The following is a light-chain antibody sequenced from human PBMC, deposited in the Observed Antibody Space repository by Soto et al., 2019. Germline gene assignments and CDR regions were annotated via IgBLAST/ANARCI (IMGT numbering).Light chain of an antibody. CDR3: QQYGSSPIT. J-gene: IGKJ5*01. CDR1: QSVSSNY. Sequence: EIVLTQSPGTLSLSPGERATLSCRASQSVSSNYLAWYQQKPGQAPRLLIYGASSRATGIPDRFSGSGSGTDFTLIISRLEPEDFAVYYCQQYGSSPITFGPGTRLEIK. CDR2: GAS. V-gene: IGKV3-20*01.